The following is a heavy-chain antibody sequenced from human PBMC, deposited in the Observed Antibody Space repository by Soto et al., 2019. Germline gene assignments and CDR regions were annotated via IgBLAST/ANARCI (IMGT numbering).Heavy chain of an antibody. J-gene: IGHJ4*02. CDR1: GYTFNTYY. Sequence: QVQLVQSGAEVRKPGASVKVSCKPSGYTFNTYYLHWLRQAPGQALEWMGVIHPSGGGTTYAQKFLGSVTVTRDTSTPTVFMELSSLRSDDTAVYYCARGGHIAVVTASFDYWGQGTLVTVSS. D-gene: IGHD2-21*02. CDR3: ARGGHIAVVTASFDY. CDR2: IHPSGGGT. V-gene: IGHV1-46*02.